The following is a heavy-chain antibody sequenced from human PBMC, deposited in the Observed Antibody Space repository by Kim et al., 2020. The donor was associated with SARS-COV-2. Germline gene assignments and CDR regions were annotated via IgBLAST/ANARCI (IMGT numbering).Heavy chain of an antibody. CDR3: TGRRNFGSGRYGMDV. V-gene: IGHV4-39*01. CDR2: VDYSGNT. Sequence: SETLSLTCTVSGGSMTPKTYYWSWIRQPPGKGLEWIGTVDYSGNTYYNPSLKSRVTMSIDTSKNQFSLKLSSVTAAYTAVFYCTGRRNFGSGRYGMDVWGQGTTVTVSS. D-gene: IGHD3-10*01. CDR1: GGSMTPKTYY. J-gene: IGHJ6*01.